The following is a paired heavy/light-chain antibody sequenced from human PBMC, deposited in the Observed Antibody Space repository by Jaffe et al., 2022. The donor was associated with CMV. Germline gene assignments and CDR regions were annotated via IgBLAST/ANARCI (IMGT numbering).Heavy chain of an antibody. Sequence: QVQLQESGPGLVKPSGTLSLTCAVSGDSISNSYWWNWVRQPPGKGLEWMAEIYHSGNSNYNPSLKSRVSISIDKSKNQFSLKLNSVTAADTAVYYCARRSSSYMDVWGKGTTVTVSS. CDR3: ARRSSSYMDV. CDR1: GDSISNSYW. V-gene: IGHV4-4*02. J-gene: IGHJ6*03. CDR2: IYHSGNS. D-gene: IGHD6-6*01.
Light chain of an antibody. Sequence: QSVLTQPPSVSGAPGQRVTISCAGSTSNIGANYDVHWYQQLPGTAPKLLIYNDNNRPSGVSDRFSGSKSGTSASLAITGLQAEDEAHYFCQSYDNNLSGWRVFGGGTKLTVL. J-gene: IGLJ3*02. CDR3: QSYDNNLSGWRV. V-gene: IGLV1-40*01. CDR1: TSNIGANYD. CDR2: NDN.